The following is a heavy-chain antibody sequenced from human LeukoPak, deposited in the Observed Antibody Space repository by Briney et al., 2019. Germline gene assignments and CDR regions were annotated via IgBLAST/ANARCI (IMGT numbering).Heavy chain of an antibody. V-gene: IGHV1-69*13. CDR2: IIPIFGTA. CDR3: ARRLYDILTGYPYYFDY. Sequence: SVKVSCKASGGTFSSYAISWVRQAPGQGLEWLGGIIPIFGTANYAQKFQGRVTITADESTSTAYMELSSLRSEDTAVYYCARRLYDILTGYPYYFDYWGQGTLVTVSS. J-gene: IGHJ4*02. D-gene: IGHD3-9*01. CDR1: GGTFSSYA.